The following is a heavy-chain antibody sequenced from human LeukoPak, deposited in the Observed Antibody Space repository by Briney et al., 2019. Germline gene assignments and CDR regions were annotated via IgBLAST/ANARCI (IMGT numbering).Heavy chain of an antibody. V-gene: IGHV1-69*01. D-gene: IGHD2-2*02. J-gene: IGHJ6*04. CDR2: IIPIFGTA. CDR3: ARGFYTRPQYYYYYYGMDV. Sequence: SVKVSCKASGGTFSSYAISWVRQAPGQGLEWMGGIIPIFGTANYAQKFQGRVTITADESTSTAYMELSSLRSEDTAVYYCARGFYTRPQYYYYYYGMDVWGKGTTVTVSS. CDR1: GGTFSSYA.